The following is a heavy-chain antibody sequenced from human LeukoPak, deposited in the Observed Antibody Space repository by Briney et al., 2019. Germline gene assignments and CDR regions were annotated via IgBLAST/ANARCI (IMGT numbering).Heavy chain of an antibody. CDR3: AKMEGQRLYDYCMDV. J-gene: IGHJ6*03. V-gene: IGHV3-23*01. D-gene: IGHD3-3*01. CDR2: ISGGGGST. Sequence: GGSLRLSCVASGFNFNIYAMSWVRQAPGKGPEWVSSISGGGGSTYYADSVKGRFTISRDNSKNTLSLQMNSLRAEDTAVYYCAKMEGQRLYDYCMDVWGRGTTITVSS. CDR1: GFNFNIYA.